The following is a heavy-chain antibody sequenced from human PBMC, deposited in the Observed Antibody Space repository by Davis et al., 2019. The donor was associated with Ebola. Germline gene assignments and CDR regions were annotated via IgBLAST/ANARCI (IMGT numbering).Heavy chain of an antibody. Sequence: GESLKISCAASGFTFSSYSMSWVRQAPGKGLEWVSVIYSGGSTYYADSVKGRFTISRHNSKNTLYLQMNSLRAEDTAVYYCARDSRYYDFWSGYNSSYYGMDVWGQGTTVTVSS. CDR3: ARDSRYYDFWSGYNSSYYGMDV. CDR1: GFTFSSYS. V-gene: IGHV3-53*04. CDR2: IYSGGST. D-gene: IGHD3-3*01. J-gene: IGHJ6*02.